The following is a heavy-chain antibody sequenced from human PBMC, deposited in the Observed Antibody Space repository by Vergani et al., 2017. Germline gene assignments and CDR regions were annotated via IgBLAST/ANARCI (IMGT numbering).Heavy chain of an antibody. CDR3: ARQNYYDSSGYLDPYYYYYYMDV. J-gene: IGHJ6*03. CDR1: GYSFTSYW. D-gene: IGHD3-22*01. CDR2: IYPGNSDT. V-gene: IGHV5-51*01. Sequence: EVQLVQSGAEVKKPGESLKISCKGSGYSFTSYWIGWVRQMPGKGLEWMWIIYPGNSDTRYSPSFQGQVTISADKSISTAYLQWSSLKASDTAMYYCARQNYYDSSGYLDPYYYYYYMDVWGKGTTVTVSS.